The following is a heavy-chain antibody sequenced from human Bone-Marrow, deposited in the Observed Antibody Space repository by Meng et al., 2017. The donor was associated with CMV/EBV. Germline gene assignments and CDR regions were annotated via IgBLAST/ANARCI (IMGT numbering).Heavy chain of an antibody. CDR2: IKQDGSEK. J-gene: IGHJ4*02. CDR1: GFTFSSYA. D-gene: IGHD5-12*01. V-gene: IGHV3-7*01. Sequence: GGSLRLSCAASGFTFSSYAMSWVRQAPGKGLEWVANIKQDGSEKYYVDSVKGRFTISRDNAKNSLYLQMNSLRAEDTAVYYCARVGSGYDFFDYWGQGTLVTVSS. CDR3: ARVGSGYDFFDY.